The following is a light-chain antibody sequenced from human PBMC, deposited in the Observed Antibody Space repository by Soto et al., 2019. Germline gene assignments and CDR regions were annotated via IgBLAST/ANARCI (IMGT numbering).Light chain of an antibody. CDR2: GAS. CDR3: QQYGNSPPET. J-gene: IGKJ5*01. CDR1: QSVSSNY. Sequence: DTVLTQSPGTLSLSQGERATLSCRASQSVSSNYLAWYRQQPGQAPRLLIYGASSRATGIPDRFSGSGSGTDFSLTISRMEPEDFAVYYCQQYGNSPPETFGQGTRLEIK. V-gene: IGKV3-20*01.